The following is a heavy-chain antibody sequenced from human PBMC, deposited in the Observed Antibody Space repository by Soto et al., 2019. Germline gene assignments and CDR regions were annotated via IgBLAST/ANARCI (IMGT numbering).Heavy chain of an antibody. D-gene: IGHD2-8*01. V-gene: IGHV5-51*01. J-gene: IGHJ6*02. CDR3: ARAGRVYAIDDYYYGMDV. CDR1: GYSFTSYW. Sequence: GESLKISCKGSGYSFTSYWIGWVRQMPGKGLEWMGIIYPGDSDTRYSPSFQGQVTISADKSISTAYLQWSSLKASDTAMYYFARAGRVYAIDDYYYGMDVWGQGTTVTVSS. CDR2: IYPGDSDT.